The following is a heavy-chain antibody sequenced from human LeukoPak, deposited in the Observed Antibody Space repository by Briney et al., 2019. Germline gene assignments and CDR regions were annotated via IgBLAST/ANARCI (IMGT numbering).Heavy chain of an antibody. D-gene: IGHD2-2*02. CDR3: ASRCGSTSCYTGFQH. V-gene: IGHV1-69*13. J-gene: IGHJ1*01. Sequence: ASVKVSCXASGGTFSSYAISWVRQAPGQGLEWMGGIIPIFGTANYAQKFQGRVTITADESTSTAYMELSSLRSEDTAVYYCASRCGSTSCYTGFQHWGQGTLVTVSS. CDR1: GGTFSSYA. CDR2: IIPIFGTA.